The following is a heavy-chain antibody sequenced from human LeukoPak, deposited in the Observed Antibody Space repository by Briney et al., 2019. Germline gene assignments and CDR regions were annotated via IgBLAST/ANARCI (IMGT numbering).Heavy chain of an antibody. D-gene: IGHD2-15*01. V-gene: IGHV3-74*01. Sequence: GGSLRLSCAASGNYWMHWVRQAPGKGLVWVSHINGDGSWTTYADSVKGRFTISKDNAKNTVYLQMNNLRAEDTAVYYCVSFCETYWGRGTLVTVSS. CDR3: VSFCETY. CDR1: GNYW. CDR2: INGDGSWT. J-gene: IGHJ4*02.